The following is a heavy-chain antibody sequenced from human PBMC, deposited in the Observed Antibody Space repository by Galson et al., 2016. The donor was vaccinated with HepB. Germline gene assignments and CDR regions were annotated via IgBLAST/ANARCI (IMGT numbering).Heavy chain of an antibody. V-gene: IGHV1-18*01. CDR2: ISDYTGNT. CDR3: ARGPWSRYNSCWYGSDS. J-gene: IGHJ5*01. D-gene: IGHD6-19*01. CDR1: GYTFTHYG. Sequence: SCKASGYTFTHYGITWVRPAPGQGLGWMGWISDYTGNTKYAQSLEGRVTMTTDTSTSTAYMELRSLRSNDTAVYYCARGPWSRYNSCWYGSDSWGQGTLVTVSS.